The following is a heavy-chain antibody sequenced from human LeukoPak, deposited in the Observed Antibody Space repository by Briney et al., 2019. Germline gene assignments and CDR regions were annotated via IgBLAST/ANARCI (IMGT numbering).Heavy chain of an antibody. Sequence: ASVKVSCKASGYTFTGYYMHWVRQAPGQGLEWMGWINPNSGGTNYAQKFQGRVTMTRDTSISTAYMELSRLRSDDTAVYYCARDLIYSSSLTPLYYYYGMDVWGQGTTVIVSS. V-gene: IGHV1-2*02. CDR1: GYTFTGYY. CDR2: INPNSGGT. J-gene: IGHJ6*02. CDR3: ARDLIYSSSLTPLYYYYGMDV. D-gene: IGHD6-13*01.